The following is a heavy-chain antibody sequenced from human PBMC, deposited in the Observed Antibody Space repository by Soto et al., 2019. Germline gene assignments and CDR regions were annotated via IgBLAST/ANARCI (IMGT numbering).Heavy chain of an antibody. J-gene: IGHJ6*02. CDR1: GFTFDDYN. Sequence: GGSLRLSCAASGFTFDDYNMHWVRQAPGKGLEWVSLISWTGGTTYYADSVKGRFTIYRDNSKNSLYLQMNSLRNEDTALYYCTKAQEAAAGTQYYHGMDVWGQGTTVTVSS. V-gene: IGHV3-43*01. D-gene: IGHD6-13*01. CDR3: TKAQEAAAGTQYYHGMDV. CDR2: ISWTGGTT.